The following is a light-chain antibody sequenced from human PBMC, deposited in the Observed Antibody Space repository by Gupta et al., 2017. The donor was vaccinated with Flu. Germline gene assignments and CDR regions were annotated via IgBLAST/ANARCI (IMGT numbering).Light chain of an antibody. Sequence: MSRIGSTGDVGGYKSVSWYQQKPGKAPKLIIHDDSYRPSGVSDRFSGSKSGNTASLTISGVEAEDEADYYCSSYKGTSDLVVFGGGTKLTVL. J-gene: IGLJ2*01. CDR2: DDS. CDR3: SSYKGTSDLVV. V-gene: IGLV2-14*04. CDR1: TGDVGGYKS.